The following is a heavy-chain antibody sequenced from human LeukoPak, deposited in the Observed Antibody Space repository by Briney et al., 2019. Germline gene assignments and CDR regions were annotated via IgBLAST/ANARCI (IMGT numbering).Heavy chain of an antibody. D-gene: IGHD3-10*01. J-gene: IGHJ4*02. CDR3: ARDQIPYTMVRGVPAGY. V-gene: IGHV3-48*02. CDR2: ISSSSSSI. CDR1: GFTFSSYS. Sequence: GGSLRLSCAASGFTFSSYSMHWVRQAPGKGLEWVAYISSSSSSIYYADSVKGRFTISRDNAKNSLYLQMNSLRDEDTAVYYCARDQIPYTMVRGVPAGYWGQGTLVTVAS.